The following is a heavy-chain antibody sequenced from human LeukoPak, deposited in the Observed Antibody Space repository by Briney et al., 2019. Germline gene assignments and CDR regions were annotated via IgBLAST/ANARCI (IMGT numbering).Heavy chain of an antibody. CDR1: GGSISSSNYY. Sequence: SETLSLICTVSGGSISSSNYYWGWIRQPPGKGLEWIGSIYYSGSTYYNTSLKSRVTISVDTSKRQFSLKLNSVTAAETAVYYCARDSSMTTVVFDYWGQGTLVTVSS. CDR2: IYYSGST. V-gene: IGHV4-39*02. J-gene: IGHJ4*02. D-gene: IGHD4-23*01. CDR3: ARDSSMTTVVFDY.